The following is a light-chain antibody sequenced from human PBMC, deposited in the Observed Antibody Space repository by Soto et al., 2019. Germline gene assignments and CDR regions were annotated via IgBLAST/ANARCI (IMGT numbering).Light chain of an antibody. J-gene: IGLJ3*02. CDR1: SSNIGGNT. V-gene: IGLV1-44*01. Sequence: QSVLTQPPSASGTPGQRVTISCFGSSSNIGGNTVNWYQQLPGTAPKLLIYANDQRPSGVPDRFSGSKSGTSASLAISGLQSDDEADYYCAAWDDSLNGPVFGGGTKLTVL. CDR3: AAWDDSLNGPV. CDR2: AND.